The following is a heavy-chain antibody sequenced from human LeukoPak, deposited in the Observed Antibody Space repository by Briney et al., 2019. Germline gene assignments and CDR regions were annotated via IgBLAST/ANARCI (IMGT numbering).Heavy chain of an antibody. CDR3: ADDRDGSFY. J-gene: IGHJ4*02. CDR1: GYSISSDYY. D-gene: IGHD5-24*01. CDR2: IYHSGSI. Sequence: PSETLSLTRAVCGYSISSDYYWGWIPQPPGKGLEWIGSIYHSGSIYYNPSIKSRVTISADTSKNQFSLTLSAVTAADTAVYYCADDRDGSFYWGQGTLVTVSS. V-gene: IGHV4-38-2*01.